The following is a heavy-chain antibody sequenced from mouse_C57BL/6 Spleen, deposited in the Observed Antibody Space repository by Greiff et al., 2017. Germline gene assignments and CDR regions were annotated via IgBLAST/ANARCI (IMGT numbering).Heavy chain of an antibody. J-gene: IGHJ2*01. D-gene: IGHD2-4*01. CDR3: ARANYDYDGDYFDY. V-gene: IGHV1-22*01. CDR2: INPNNGGT. CDR1: GYTFTDYN. Sequence: EVKLLESGPELVKPGASVKMSCKASGYTFTDYNMHWVKQSHGKSLEWIGYINPNNGGTSYNQKFKGKATLTVNKSSSTAYMELRSLTSEDSAVYYCARANYDYDGDYFDYWGQGTTLTVSS.